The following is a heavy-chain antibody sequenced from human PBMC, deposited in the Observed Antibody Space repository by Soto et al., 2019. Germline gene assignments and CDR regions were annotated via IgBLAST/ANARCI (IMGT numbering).Heavy chain of an antibody. CDR3: AKDYGAYGAYVAFDY. J-gene: IGHJ4*02. V-gene: IGHV3-23*01. CDR2: ISGSGVST. Sequence: EVQLLESGGGLVQPGGSLRLSCAASGFTFSSYAMSWVRQAPGKGLEWVSAISGSGVSTYYADSVKGRFTISRDNSKNTLYLQMNSLRADDTAGYNCAKDYGAYGAYVAFDYWGQGPLVTVP. D-gene: IGHD4-17*01. CDR1: GFTFSSYA.